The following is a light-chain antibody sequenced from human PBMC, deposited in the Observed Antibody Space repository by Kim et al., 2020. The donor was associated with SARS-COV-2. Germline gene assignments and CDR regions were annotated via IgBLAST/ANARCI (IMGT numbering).Light chain of an antibody. CDR2: AAS. V-gene: IGKV1-9*01. CDR3: HQLSSHPFT. CDR1: QGIATY. J-gene: IGKJ4*01. Sequence: ASVGDRVTITCRASQGIATYLAWYQQRPGRAPNLLIYAASTLQSGIPSRFTASGSGTEFAITINSLQPDDFATYYCHQLSSHPFTFGGGTKVDIK.